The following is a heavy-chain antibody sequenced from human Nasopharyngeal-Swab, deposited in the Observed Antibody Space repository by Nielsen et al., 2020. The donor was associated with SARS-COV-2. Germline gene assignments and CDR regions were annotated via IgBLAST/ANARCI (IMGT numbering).Heavy chain of an antibody. CDR1: GFTFSSYA. V-gene: IGHV3-23*01. CDR3: TKDPRNTAMVNYFDY. D-gene: IGHD5-18*01. Sequence: GESLKISCAASGFTFSSYAMSWVRQAPGKGLEWVSAISGSGGSTYYADSVKGRFTISRDNSKNTLYLQMNSLRAEDTAVHYCTKDPRNTAMVNYFDYWGQGTLVTVSS. CDR2: ISGSGGST. J-gene: IGHJ4*02.